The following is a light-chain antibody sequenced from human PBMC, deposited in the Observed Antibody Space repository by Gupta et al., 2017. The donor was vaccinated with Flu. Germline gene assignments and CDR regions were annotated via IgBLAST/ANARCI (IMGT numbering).Light chain of an antibody. J-gene: IGKJ2*01. CDR2: AAS. CDR1: QSVSNY. CDR3: QQTFTSPHT. Sequence: DIQMTQSPSSLSASVGDRVTITCRASQSVSNYLNWYQKNPGKAPKLLIYAASSLQTGVPSRFSGSGSETDFTLTISSLQPEDFATYFCQQTFTSPHTFGQGTNLEIK. V-gene: IGKV1-39*01.